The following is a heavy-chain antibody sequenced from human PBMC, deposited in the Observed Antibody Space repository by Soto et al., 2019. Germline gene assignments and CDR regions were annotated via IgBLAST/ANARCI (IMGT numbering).Heavy chain of an antibody. CDR1: GYSFTSYW. CDR2: IDPRDSYT. J-gene: IGHJ3*02. V-gene: IGHV5-10-1*01. CDR3: ARPRTDHTNWLNDAFDI. Sequence: PGESLKISCKGSGYSFTSYWISWVRQMPGKGLEWMGRIDPRDSYTNYSPSFQGHVTISADKSISTAYLQLSSLKASDTAMYYCARPRTDHTNWLNDAFDIWGQGTVVTVSS. D-gene: IGHD7-27*01.